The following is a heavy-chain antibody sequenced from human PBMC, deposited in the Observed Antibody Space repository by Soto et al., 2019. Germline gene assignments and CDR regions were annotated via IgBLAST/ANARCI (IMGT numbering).Heavy chain of an antibody. CDR3: ARNYYGSGSYYNFDY. D-gene: IGHD3-10*01. V-gene: IGHV3-23*01. CDR2: ISGSGGST. J-gene: IGHJ4*02. Sequence: PGGSLRLSCAASGFTFSSYDMSWVRQAPGKGLEWVSAISGSGGSTYYADSVKGRFTISRDNSKNTLYLQMNSLRAEDTAVYYCARNYYGSGSYYNFDYWGQGTLVTVSS. CDR1: GFTFSSYD.